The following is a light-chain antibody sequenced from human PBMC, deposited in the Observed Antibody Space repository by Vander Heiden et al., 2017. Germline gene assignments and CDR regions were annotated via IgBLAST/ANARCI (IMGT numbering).Light chain of an antibody. CDR3: QQYNSYSRT. CDR1: QSVGSW. Sequence: TQMIQSPSTLSASVGDRVTITCRASQSVGSWLAWYQQKPGKAPKLLIYKASSLEGGVPSRFSGSGSGTEFTLTISSLQPDDFATYYCQQYNSYSRTFGQGTKVEIK. V-gene: IGKV1-5*03. CDR2: KAS. J-gene: IGKJ1*01.